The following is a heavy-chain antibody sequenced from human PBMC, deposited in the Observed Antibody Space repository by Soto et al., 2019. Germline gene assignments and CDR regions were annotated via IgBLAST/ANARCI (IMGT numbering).Heavy chain of an antibody. J-gene: IGHJ3*02. D-gene: IGHD6-19*01. Sequence: SVKVSCKASGGTFSIYAISWVLQAPGQGLEWMGGIIPIFGTANYAQKFQGRVTITADESTSTAYMELSSLRSEDTAVYYCARDRRHSSGWYDAFDICGQGTMVTVSS. CDR2: IIPIFGTA. CDR1: GGTFSIYA. V-gene: IGHV1-69*13. CDR3: ARDRRHSSGWYDAFDI.